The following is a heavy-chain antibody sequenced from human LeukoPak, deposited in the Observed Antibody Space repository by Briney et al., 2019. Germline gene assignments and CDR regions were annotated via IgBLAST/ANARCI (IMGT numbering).Heavy chain of an antibody. CDR1: GGSISSGGYY. V-gene: IGHV4-30-2*01. Sequence: SETLSLTCTVSGGSISSGGYYWSWIRQPPGKGLEWIGYIYHSGSTYYNPSLKSRVTISVDTSKNQFSLKLSSVTTADTAVYYCARDPIDGYSGFRGVDYWGQGTLVTVSS. D-gene: IGHD5-12*01. J-gene: IGHJ4*02. CDR2: IYHSGST. CDR3: ARDPIDGYSGFRGVDY.